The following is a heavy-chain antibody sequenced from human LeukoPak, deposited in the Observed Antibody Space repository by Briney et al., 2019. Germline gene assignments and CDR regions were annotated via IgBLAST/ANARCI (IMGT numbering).Heavy chain of an antibody. J-gene: IGHJ5*02. CDR3: AKGNIVVVPAALGFWFDP. CDR2: ISGSGGST. Sequence: GGSLRLSCAASGFTFSSYAMSWVRQAPGKGLEWVSAISGSGGSTYYADSVKGRFTISRDNSKNTLYLQMNSLRAEDTAVYYCAKGNIVVVPAALGFWFDPWGQGTPVTVSP. D-gene: IGHD2-2*01. V-gene: IGHV3-23*01. CDR1: GFTFSSYA.